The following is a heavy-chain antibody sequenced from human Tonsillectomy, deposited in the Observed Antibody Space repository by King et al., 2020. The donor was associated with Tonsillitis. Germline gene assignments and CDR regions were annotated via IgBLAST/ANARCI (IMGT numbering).Heavy chain of an antibody. V-gene: IGHV3-30*18. CDR3: AKTYDFGASSDY. CDR1: GFTFSSYG. J-gene: IGHJ4*02. Sequence: VQLVESGGGVVQPGRSLRLSCAASGFTFSSYGMHWVRQAPGKGLEWVAVISYDGSNKYYADSVKGRFTISRDNSKNTLYRQMNSLRAEDTAVYYCAKTYDFGASSDYWGQGTLVTVSS. D-gene: IGHD3-3*01. CDR2: ISYDGSNK.